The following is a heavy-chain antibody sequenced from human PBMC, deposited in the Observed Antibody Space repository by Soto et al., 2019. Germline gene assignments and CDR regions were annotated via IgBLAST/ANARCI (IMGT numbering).Heavy chain of an antibody. CDR3: AKYSGSYPVYNGLSL. V-gene: IGHV3-23*01. J-gene: IGHJ6*02. D-gene: IGHD1-26*01. Sequence: EVQLLESGGGLGQPGGSLRLSCAASGFPFSTSAMNWVRQAPGKGLEWVSIISASSDAAYYAESVKGRFASSRDNSKNNLYLQMNSLRAEDTAVYYCAKYSGSYPVYNGLSLWGQGTTVTVS. CDR2: ISASSDAA. CDR1: GFPFSTSA.